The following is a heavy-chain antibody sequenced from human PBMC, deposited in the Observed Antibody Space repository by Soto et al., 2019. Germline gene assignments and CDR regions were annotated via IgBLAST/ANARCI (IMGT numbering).Heavy chain of an antibody. J-gene: IGHJ4*02. V-gene: IGHV1-69*06. CDR1: GGTFSSYA. CDR3: ARGRYSYGFDY. CDR2: IIPIFGTA. D-gene: IGHD5-18*01. Sequence: SVKVSWKASGGTFSSYAISWVRQAPGQGLEWMGGIIPIFGTANYAQKFEGRVTITADKATSTAYMELSSMRSEDTAVYYCARGRYSYGFDYWGQGTLVTVSS.